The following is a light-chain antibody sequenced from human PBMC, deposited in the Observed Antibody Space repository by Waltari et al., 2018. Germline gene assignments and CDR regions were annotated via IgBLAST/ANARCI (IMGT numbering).Light chain of an antibody. V-gene: IGKV2-28*01. CDR2: LGS. CDR1: QGLLHSNGYNY. Sequence: DIVMTQSPLSLPVTPGEPAPIPCRSSQGLLHSNGYNYLDWYLQKPGQSPQLLIYLGSSRASGVPDRFSGSGSGTDFTLKISRVEAEDVGVYYCMQALQTPLTFGGGTRVEIK. CDR3: MQALQTPLT. J-gene: IGKJ4*01.